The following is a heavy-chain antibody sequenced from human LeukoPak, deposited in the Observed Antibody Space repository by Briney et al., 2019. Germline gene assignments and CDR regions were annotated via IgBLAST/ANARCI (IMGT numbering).Heavy chain of an antibody. J-gene: IGHJ6*03. V-gene: IGHV4-61*02. CDR1: GGSISSGRYY. CDR3: ARGVVTDDYYMDV. CDR2: LYTNDNT. Sequence: SQTLSLTCSVSGGSISSGRYYWTWIRQPAGKGLEWIGRLYTNDNTNYDPSLESRVSISVNTSKSQFYLQLTSVTPSDTAVYFCARGVVTDDYYMDVWGKGITVIVSS. D-gene: IGHD2-21*02.